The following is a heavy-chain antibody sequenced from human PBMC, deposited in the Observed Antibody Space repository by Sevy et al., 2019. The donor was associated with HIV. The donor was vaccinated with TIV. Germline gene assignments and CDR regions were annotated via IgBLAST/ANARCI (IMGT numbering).Heavy chain of an antibody. CDR2: INPNSGGT. D-gene: IGHD5-12*01. CDR1: GYTFTGYY. J-gene: IGHJ3*02. Sequence: ASVKVSCKASGYTFTGYYMHWVRQAPGQGLEWMGWINPNSGGTNYAQKFQGRVTMTRDTSISTAYMELSRLRSDDTAVYYCARDRRGYSGYDSVGAFDIWGQGTMVTVSS. V-gene: IGHV1-2*02. CDR3: ARDRRGYSGYDSVGAFDI.